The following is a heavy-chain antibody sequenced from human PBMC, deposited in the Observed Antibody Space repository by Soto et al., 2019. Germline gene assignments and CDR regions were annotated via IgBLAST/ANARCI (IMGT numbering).Heavy chain of an antibody. V-gene: IGHV4-39*01. CDR3: ARQRTTVVTQAYFDH. CDR2: IYYSGRT. CDR1: GESISSSSYY. Sequence: SETLSLTCIVSGESISSSSYYWGWIRQPPGKGLEWIGSIYYSGRTYYNPSFKSRVTISIDTSKNQFSLKLSSVTATDTAVYYCARQRTTVVTQAYFDHWGQGAPVTVSS. J-gene: IGHJ4*02. D-gene: IGHD2-21*02.